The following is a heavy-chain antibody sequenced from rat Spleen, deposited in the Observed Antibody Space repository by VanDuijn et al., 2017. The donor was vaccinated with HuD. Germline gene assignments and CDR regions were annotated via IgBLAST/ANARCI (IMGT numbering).Heavy chain of an antibody. J-gene: IGHJ3*01. D-gene: IGHD1-12*03. CDR1: GFTFSDYG. CDR3: TRGWLSPYNWFAY. CDR2: ISTGGGST. Sequence: EVQLVESGGGLVQPGRSLKLSCAASGFTFSDYGMAWVRQVPTKGLEWIASISTGGGSTYYRDSVKGRFTISRDNAKSTLYLQMNSLRSEDTATYYCTRGWLSPYNWFAYWGQGTLVTVSS. V-gene: IGHV5-29*01.